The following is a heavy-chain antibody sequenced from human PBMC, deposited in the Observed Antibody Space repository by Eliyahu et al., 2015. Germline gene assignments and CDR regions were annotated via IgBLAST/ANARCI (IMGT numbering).Heavy chain of an antibody. CDR3: ARAPGPRSADY. CDR2: INPSSGNT. V-gene: IGHV1-46*01. Sequence: QVQLVQSGAEVKKPGASVNVSCKASGYTFTTYYMHWVRQAPGLGLEWMGIINPSSGNTNYAQKFQGRVTMTRDTSTSTLYMELSSLTSEDTAVYYCARAPGPRSADYWGQGTLVTVSS. J-gene: IGHJ4*02. CDR1: GYTFTTYY.